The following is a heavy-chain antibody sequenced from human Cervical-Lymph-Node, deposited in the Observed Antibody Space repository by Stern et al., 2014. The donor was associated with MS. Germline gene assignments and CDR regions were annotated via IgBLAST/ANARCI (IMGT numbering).Heavy chain of an antibody. V-gene: IGHV3-33*01. CDR2: IWYDGSNK. CDR1: GFTFSSYG. Sequence: VQLVESGGGVVQPGRSLRLSCAASGFTFSSYGMHWVRQAPGKGMEWVAVIWYDGSNKYYADSVKGRFTISRDNSKNTLYLQMNSLRAEDTAVYYCARDRGGKGPVDYWGQGTLVTVSS. D-gene: IGHD3-10*01. J-gene: IGHJ4*02. CDR3: ARDRGGKGPVDY.